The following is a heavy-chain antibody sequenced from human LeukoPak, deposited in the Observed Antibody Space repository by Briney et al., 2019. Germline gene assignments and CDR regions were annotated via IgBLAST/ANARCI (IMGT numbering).Heavy chain of an antibody. J-gene: IGHJ4*02. CDR3: ARDIGPGAVFDY. CDR1: GYSFTGYS. D-gene: IGHD2-15*01. V-gene: IGHV1-2*02. Sequence: ASVKVSCKASGYSFTGYSIHWWRQAPGQGLEWMGWINPTSGATHYAQNFQGRVTMTRDTSISTAYVELGRLTTDDTAFFYCARDIGPGAVFDYWGQGTLVPVSS. CDR2: INPTSGAT.